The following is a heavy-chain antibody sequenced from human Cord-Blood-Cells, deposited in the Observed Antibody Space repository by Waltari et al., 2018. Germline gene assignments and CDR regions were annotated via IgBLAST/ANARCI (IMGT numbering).Heavy chain of an antibody. D-gene: IGHD5-12*01. CDR3: AGGIVATGEDAFDI. CDR1: GGSISSYY. Sequence: QVQLQESGPGLVKPSETLSLTCTVSGGSISSYYWSWIRQPPGKGLEWIGYIDYSGSTNYNPSLKSRVTISVDTAKNQFSLKLSSVTAADTAVYYCAGGIVATGEDAFDIWGQGTMVTVSS. V-gene: IGHV4-59*01. CDR2: IDYSGST. J-gene: IGHJ3*02.